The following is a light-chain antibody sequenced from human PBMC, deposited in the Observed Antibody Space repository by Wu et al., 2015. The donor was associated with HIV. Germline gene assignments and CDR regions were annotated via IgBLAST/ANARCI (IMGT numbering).Light chain of an antibody. CDR3: QQYHYWPPWT. J-gene: IGKJ1*01. V-gene: IGKV3-15*01. CDR1: QGVGTN. Sequence: TQSPDIISASPGETVSLSCRADQGVGTNLAWYQQRPGQAPRLLIHGASTRATGVPARFSGRGSGTEFTLTIKPIQSDDFTFYHCQQYHYWPPWTFGQGTK. CDR2: GAS.